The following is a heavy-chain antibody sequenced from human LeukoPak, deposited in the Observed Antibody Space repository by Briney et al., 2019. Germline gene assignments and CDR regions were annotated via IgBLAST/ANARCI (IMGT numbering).Heavy chain of an antibody. D-gene: IGHD6-13*01. Sequence: SETLSLTCTVSGGSISGYYLNWIRQPPGKGLEWIGYISTSGNTNYNPSLKSRVTISVDTSRNQFSLRLSSVTSADTAVYYCVRRAGREQLIPYSLDYWGQGTLVTVSS. V-gene: IGHV4-4*09. J-gene: IGHJ4*02. CDR2: ISTSGNT. CDR1: GGSISGYY. CDR3: VRRAGREQLIPYSLDY.